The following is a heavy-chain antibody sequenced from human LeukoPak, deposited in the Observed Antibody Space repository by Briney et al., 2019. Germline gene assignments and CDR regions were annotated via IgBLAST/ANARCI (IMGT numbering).Heavy chain of an antibody. CDR2: ISSSSYI. CDR3: ARDLGVVDFHYFDY. Sequence: GGSLRHSCAASGFTFSSYSMNWVRQAPGKGLEWVSFISSSSYIYYADSVKGRFTISRDNSQNTLYLHMNSLRADDTAVYYCARDLGVVDFHYFDYWGQGSMSPSPQ. D-gene: IGHD3-3*01. CDR1: GFTFSSYS. J-gene: IGHJ4*02. V-gene: IGHV3-21*04.